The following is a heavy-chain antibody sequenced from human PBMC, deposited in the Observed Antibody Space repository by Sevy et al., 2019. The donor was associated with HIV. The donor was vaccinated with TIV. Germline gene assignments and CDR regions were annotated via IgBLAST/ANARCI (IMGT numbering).Heavy chain of an antibody. V-gene: IGHV3-30*03. Sequence: GGSLRLSCSASGFSFSTYGMHWVRQAPGKGLEWAAAISYDGTKKYYEDSVKGRFTISRDNSKNTLYLQINGLRPEDXXXXXXXXXXXXXXXXXLYFDHWGQGALVTVSS. J-gene: IGHJ4*02. CDR3: XXXXXXXXXXXLYFDH. CDR2: ISYDGTKK. CDR1: GFSFSTYG.